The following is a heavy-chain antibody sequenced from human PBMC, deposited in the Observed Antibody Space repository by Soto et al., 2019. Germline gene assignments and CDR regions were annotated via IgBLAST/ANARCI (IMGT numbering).Heavy chain of an antibody. V-gene: IGHV3-23*01. Sequence: PWWSLRLSCTASVFIFGAYAMAWFRQAPGKGLEWVSGISDTVDTTYYADSVKGRFTISRDKSKNTLYLQMNSLRVEDTAIYYCAKAQWLLGGDYFDSWGQGTLVTVSS. D-gene: IGHD6-19*01. CDR3: AKAQWLLGGDYFDS. CDR1: VFIFGAYA. CDR2: ISDTVDTT. J-gene: IGHJ4*02.